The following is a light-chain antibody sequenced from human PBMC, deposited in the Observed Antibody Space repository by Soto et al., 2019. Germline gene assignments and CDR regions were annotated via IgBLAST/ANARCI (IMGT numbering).Light chain of an antibody. Sequence: EIVLTQSPATLSLSPGERATLSCRASQSVSSYLAWYQQKPGQAPRLLIYDASNRATGIPARFSGSGSGTDFTLTISSREPEDFAVYYCQQRSNWPPTFGQGTRLEMK. CDR2: DAS. J-gene: IGKJ5*01. V-gene: IGKV3-11*01. CDR3: QQRSNWPPT. CDR1: QSVSSY.